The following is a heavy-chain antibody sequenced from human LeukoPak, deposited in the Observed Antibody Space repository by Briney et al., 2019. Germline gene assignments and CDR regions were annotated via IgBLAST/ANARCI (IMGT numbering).Heavy chain of an antibody. V-gene: IGHV4-34*01. D-gene: IGHD2-2*02. CDR1: GGSFSGSY. J-gene: IGHJ6*03. CDR2: INHCRGT. Sequence: PSETLSLTCAVYGGSFSGSYWSWIREPPGKGGEWIWDINHCRGTNYNPHLKSRVTISVDSTKNQFSLKLSSVTAADTAVYYCARAGRCTSCYTGGGYCYFIDFWGKGTMVTVSS. CDR3: ARAGRCTSCYTGGGYCYFIDF.